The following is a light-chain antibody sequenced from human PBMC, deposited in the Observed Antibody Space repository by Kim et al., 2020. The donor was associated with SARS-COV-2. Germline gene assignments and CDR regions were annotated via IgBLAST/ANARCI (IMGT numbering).Light chain of an antibody. Sequence: VSLEERPPLSRAARLVGSNYLAWYQQKPGQAPRLLIYGASTRATGIPARFSGSGSGTEFTLTISSLQPEDFADYYCQQYNKSPGTFGQGTKVDIK. V-gene: IGKV3D-15*01. CDR3: QQYNKSPGT. CDR1: LVGSNY. CDR2: GAS. J-gene: IGKJ1*01.